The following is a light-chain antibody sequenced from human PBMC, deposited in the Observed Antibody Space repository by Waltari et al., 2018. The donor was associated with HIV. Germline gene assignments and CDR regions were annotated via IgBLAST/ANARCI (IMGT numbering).Light chain of an antibody. CDR2: EVS. J-gene: IGLJ1*01. V-gene: IGLV2-14*01. CDR1: SSDVGSYNY. Sequence: QSALTQRASVSGSPGQSITISCTGTSSDVGSYNYVSWYQQHPGKAPKLMIYEVSSRPSGAYNRFSGSKSGNTASLTISGLQAEDEADYYCASYTSSSTYVFGTGTKVTVL. CDR3: ASYTSSSTYV.